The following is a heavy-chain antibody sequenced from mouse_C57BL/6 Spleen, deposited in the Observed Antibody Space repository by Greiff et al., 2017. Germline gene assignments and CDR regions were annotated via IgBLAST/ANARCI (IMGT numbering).Heavy chain of an antibody. V-gene: IGHV10-1*01. CDR2: IRSKSNNYAT. J-gene: IGHJ3*01. Sequence: EVHLVESGGGLVQPKGSLKLSCAASGFSFNTYAMNWVRQAPGKGLEWVARIRSKSNNYATYYADSVKDRFTISRDDSESMLYLQMNNLKTEDTAMYYCVRYDYDEGFAYWGQGTLVTVSA. CDR1: GFSFNTYA. CDR3: VRYDYDEGFAY. D-gene: IGHD2-4*01.